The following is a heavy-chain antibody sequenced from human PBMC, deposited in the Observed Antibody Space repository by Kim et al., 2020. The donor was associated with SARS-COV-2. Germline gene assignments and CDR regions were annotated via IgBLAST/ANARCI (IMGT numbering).Heavy chain of an antibody. J-gene: IGHJ4*02. CDR3: ANPGYPLTTFAN. Sequence: GGSLRLSCVASGFTFSDLAMSWIRQAPGMGLEWVSAITSSGVTTFYADPVEGRFTFSRANSKNTPYLQINSLRAEDTAVYYCANPGYPLTTFANWGQGTL. D-gene: IGHD1-1*01. V-gene: IGHV3-23*01. CDR1: GFTFSDLA. CDR2: ITSSGVTT.